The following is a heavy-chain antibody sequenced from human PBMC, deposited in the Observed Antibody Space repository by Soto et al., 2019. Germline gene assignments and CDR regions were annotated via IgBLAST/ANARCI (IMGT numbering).Heavy chain of an antibody. D-gene: IGHD2-2*01. CDR3: TATKDIVVVPAARNYYYYGMDV. CDR1: GFTFSNAW. V-gene: IGHV3-15*01. Sequence: PGGFLRLSCAASGFTFSNAWMSWVRQAPGKGLEWVGRIKSKTDGGTTDYAAPVKGRFTISRDDSKNTLYLQMNSLKTEDTAVYYCTATKDIVVVPAARNYYYYGMDVWGQGTTVTVSS. CDR2: IKSKTDGGTT. J-gene: IGHJ6*02.